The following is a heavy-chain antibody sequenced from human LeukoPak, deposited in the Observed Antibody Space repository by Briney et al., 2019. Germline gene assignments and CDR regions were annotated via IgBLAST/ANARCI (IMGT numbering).Heavy chain of an antibody. CDR3: ARDLAWGYVEQRLGWLDP. J-gene: IGHJ5*02. D-gene: IGHD1/OR15-1a*01. CDR2: ISAYNGNT. V-gene: IGHV1-18*04. CDR1: GYTFIGHY. Sequence: GASVKVSCKASGYTFIGHYMHWVRQAPGQGLEWMGWISAYNGNTNYAQKLQGRVTMTTDTSTTTAYMELRSLRFDDTAVYYCARDLAWGYVEQRLGWLDPWGQGAQVTVSS.